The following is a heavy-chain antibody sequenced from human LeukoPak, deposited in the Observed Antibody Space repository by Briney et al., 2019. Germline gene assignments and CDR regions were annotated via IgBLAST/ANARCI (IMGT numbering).Heavy chain of an antibody. J-gene: IGHJ4*02. CDR3: AKVRFGVTARYHFDF. CDR2: ISGSGGSI. CDR1: GFTFSSYA. V-gene: IGHV3-23*01. Sequence: TGGSLRLSCAASGFTFSSYAMTWVRQAPGKGLEWVSFISGSGGSIYYAEYVKGRFTISRDNSKNTLYLQMNSLRAEDTAVYYCAKVRFGVTARYHFDFWGQGTLVTVSS. D-gene: IGHD3-10*01.